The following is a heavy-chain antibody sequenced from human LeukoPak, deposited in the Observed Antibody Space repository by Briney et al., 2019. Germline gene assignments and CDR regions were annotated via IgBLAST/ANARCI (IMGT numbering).Heavy chain of an antibody. CDR3: ARSLRGRIAAAGNWFDP. J-gene: IGHJ5*02. D-gene: IGHD6-13*01. V-gene: IGHV4-59*08. CDR2: IYYSGST. CDR1: GGSISSYY. Sequence: SETLSLTCTVSGGSISSYYWSWIRQPPGEGLEWIGYIYYSGSTNYNPSLKSRVTISVDTSKNQFSLKLSSVTAADTAVYYCARSLRGRIAAAGNWFDPWGQGTLVTVSS.